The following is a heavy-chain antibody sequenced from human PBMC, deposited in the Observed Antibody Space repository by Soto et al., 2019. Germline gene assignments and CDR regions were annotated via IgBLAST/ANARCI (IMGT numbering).Heavy chain of an antibody. D-gene: IGHD2-15*01. CDR1: VFTFIIYA. V-gene: IGHV3-23*01. Sequence: GWSXRLSGSSSVFTFIIYAMVGFGQAPGKGREWVSAISGSGGSTYYADSVKGRFTISRDNSKNTLYLQMNRMRAEDTAVYYCATDRYYIAVAVADNIFDYWGQGTLVTVSS. CDR2: ISGSGGST. J-gene: IGHJ4*02. CDR3: ATDRYYIAVAVADNIFDY.